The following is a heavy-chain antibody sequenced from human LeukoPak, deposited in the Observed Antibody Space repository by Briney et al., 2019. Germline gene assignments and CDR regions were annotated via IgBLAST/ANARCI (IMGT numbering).Heavy chain of an antibody. CDR2: MNPNSGNT. Sequence: ASVKVSCKASGYTFTSYDINWVRQATGQGLEWMGWMNPNSGNTGYAQKFQGRVTMTSNTSISTAYMELSSLRSEDTAVYYCARVSAGGYYYDSSGYYRAFDIWGQGTMVTVSS. CDR3: ARVSAGGYYYDSSGYYRAFDI. V-gene: IGHV1-8*01. J-gene: IGHJ3*02. D-gene: IGHD3-22*01. CDR1: GYTFTSYD.